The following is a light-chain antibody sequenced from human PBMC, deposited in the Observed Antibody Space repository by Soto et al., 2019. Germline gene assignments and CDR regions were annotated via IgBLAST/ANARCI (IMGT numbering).Light chain of an antibody. V-gene: IGKV1-5*03. Sequence: DIQMTQSPSTLSASVGDRVTITCRASQSISVWLAWYQQKAGKAPNLLIYKASRLESGVPSRFSGSGSETEFTLTISGLEPEDFAVYYCQQYGSSPQTFGQGTKVDIK. CDR2: KAS. CDR1: QSISVW. CDR3: QQYGSSPQT. J-gene: IGKJ1*01.